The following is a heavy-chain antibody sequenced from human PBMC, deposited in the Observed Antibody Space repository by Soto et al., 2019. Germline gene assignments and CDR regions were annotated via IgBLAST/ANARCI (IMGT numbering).Heavy chain of an antibody. CDR2: ISYGGST. J-gene: IGHJ4*02. D-gene: IGHD5-18*01. Sequence: SETRGHPMTVSGGLPKSGVYRWSWIRPHPGKGLEWIGCISYGGSTSYHASLKSRVTISVDTSKNQFSLKLSSVTAADTAVYYCSRGILVWGQGTLVTVSS. CDR1: GGLPKSGVYR. CDR3: SRGILV. V-gene: IGHV4-31*02.